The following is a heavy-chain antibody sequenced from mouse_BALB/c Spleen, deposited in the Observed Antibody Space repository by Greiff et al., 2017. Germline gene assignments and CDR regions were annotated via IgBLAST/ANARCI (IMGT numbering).Heavy chain of an antibody. Sequence: QVQLQQSGAELMKPGASVKISCKATGYTFSSYWIEWVKQRPGHGLEWIGEILPGSGSTNYNEKFKGKATFTADTSSNTAYMQLSSLTSEDSAVYYCASRYYSTLFYAMDYWGQGTSVTVSS. CDR1: GYTFSSYW. D-gene: IGHD2-1*01. J-gene: IGHJ4*01. CDR2: ILPGSGST. CDR3: ASRYYSTLFYAMDY. V-gene: IGHV1-9*01.